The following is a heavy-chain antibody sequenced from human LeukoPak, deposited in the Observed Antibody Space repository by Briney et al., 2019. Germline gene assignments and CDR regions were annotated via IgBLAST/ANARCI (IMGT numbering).Heavy chain of an antibody. CDR1: GYSISSGYY. CDR2: IYYSGST. CDR3: ARQGRAVAFYYYYYYMDV. Sequence: SETLSLTCTVSGYSISSGYYWGWIRQPPGKGLEWIGSIYYSGSTYYNPSLKSRVTISVDTSKNQFSLKLSSVTAADTAVYYCARQGRAVAFYYYYYYMDVWGKGTTVTVSS. D-gene: IGHD6-19*01. V-gene: IGHV4-38-2*02. J-gene: IGHJ6*03.